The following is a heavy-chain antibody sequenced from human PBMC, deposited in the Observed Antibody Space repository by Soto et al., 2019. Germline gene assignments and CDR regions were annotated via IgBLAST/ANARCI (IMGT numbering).Heavy chain of an antibody. CDR1: GYTFTSYG. D-gene: IGHD3-22*01. V-gene: IGHV1-3*01. CDR3: ARDPNDSSAYYHHYYYGMDV. J-gene: IGHJ6*02. Sequence: ASVKVSCKASGYTFTSYGIHWVRQAPGQRLEWTGWINAGNGNTKYSEEFQGRVTITRDTSASTAYLELSSLRSEDTAVYYCARDPNDSSAYYHHYYYGMDVWGQGTTVTVSS. CDR2: INAGNGNT.